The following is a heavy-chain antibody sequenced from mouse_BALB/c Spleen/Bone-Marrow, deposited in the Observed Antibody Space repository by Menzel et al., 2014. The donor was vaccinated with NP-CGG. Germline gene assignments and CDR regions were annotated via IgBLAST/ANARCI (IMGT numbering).Heavy chain of an antibody. D-gene: IGHD5-1*01. CDR1: GYIFSSYW. Sequence: QVQLQQPGAELMKPGASVKISCKATGYIFSSYWIEWVKQRPGHGLEWIGEILPGISTNYNEKFKGKATFTADTSSNTAYMQLSSLTSEDSAVYYCARGISYHFDYWGQGTTLTVSS. V-gene: IGHV1-9*01. J-gene: IGHJ2*01. CDR2: ILPGIST. CDR3: ARGISYHFDY.